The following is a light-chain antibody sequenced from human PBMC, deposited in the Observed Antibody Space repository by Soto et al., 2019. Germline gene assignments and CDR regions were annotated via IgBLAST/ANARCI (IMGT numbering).Light chain of an antibody. Sequence: MMMTQSPATLSVSPGEIVTLSFRTSHSVNSHVAWYQQKPGQAPRLLLYGASTRATGIPVRFSGSGFGTEFTLTISSLQSEDFAVYYCQQYNDWPRTFGQGTKVDIK. V-gene: IGKV3-15*01. CDR1: HSVNSH. J-gene: IGKJ1*01. CDR2: GAS. CDR3: QQYNDWPRT.